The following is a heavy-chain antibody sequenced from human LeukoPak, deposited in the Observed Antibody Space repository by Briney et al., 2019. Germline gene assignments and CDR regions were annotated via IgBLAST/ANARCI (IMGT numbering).Heavy chain of an antibody. D-gene: IGHD5-12*01. CDR2: INHSRRT. Sequence: SETLSLTCAVYGGSFSGYYWSWIRQPPGKGLEWIGEINHSRRTHYNPSLKSRVTISVDTSKNQFSLKLSSVTAADTAVYYCARDGGYDYIRYYYYYMDVWGKGTTVTISS. CDR3: ARDGGYDYIRYYYYYMDV. CDR1: GGSFSGYY. V-gene: IGHV4-34*01. J-gene: IGHJ6*03.